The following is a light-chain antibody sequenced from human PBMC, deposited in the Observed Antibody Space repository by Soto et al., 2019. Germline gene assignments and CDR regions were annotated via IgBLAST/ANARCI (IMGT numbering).Light chain of an antibody. CDR2: SDN. CDR3: AACDDSLRVV. CDR1: SSNIGSKT. J-gene: IGLJ3*02. Sequence: QSVLTQPPSASGTPGQRVIMSCSGSSSNIGSKTVNWYQHVPGTTPKLLVYSDNQRPSGVPDRFSGSKSGTSASLAISGLQSEDEADYYCAACDDSLRVVFGGGTKLTVL. V-gene: IGLV1-44*01.